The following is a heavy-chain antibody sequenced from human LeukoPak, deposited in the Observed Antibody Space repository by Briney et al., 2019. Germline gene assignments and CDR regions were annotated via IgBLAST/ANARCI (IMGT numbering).Heavy chain of an antibody. CDR3: ARLSRLQTTGDY. CDR1: GYSFPTYW. Sequence: GESLKISCKGSGYSFPTYWIAWVRQMPGKGLEWMGIIYPGGSDTRYSPSFQGQVTISADKSISTAYLQWSSLKASDTAMYYCARLSRLQTTGDYWGQGTLVTVSS. D-gene: IGHD4-17*01. CDR2: IYPGGSDT. J-gene: IGHJ4*02. V-gene: IGHV5-51*01.